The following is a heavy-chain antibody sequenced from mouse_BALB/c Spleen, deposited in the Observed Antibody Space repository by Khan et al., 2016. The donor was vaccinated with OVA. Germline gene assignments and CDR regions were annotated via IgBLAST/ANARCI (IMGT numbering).Heavy chain of an antibody. V-gene: IGHV2-6-7*01. J-gene: IGHJ4*01. CDR3: ARAYYGNYREAMDY. CDR1: GFSLTGYG. CDR2: IWGDGST. Sequence: VQVVESGPGLVAPSQSLSITCTVSGFSLTGYGVNWVRQPPGKGLEWLGMIWGDGSTDYNSGLKSRLSISKDNSKSQVFLKMNSLQTDDTASYYCARAYYGNYREAMDYWGQGASVTVSS. D-gene: IGHD2-10*01.